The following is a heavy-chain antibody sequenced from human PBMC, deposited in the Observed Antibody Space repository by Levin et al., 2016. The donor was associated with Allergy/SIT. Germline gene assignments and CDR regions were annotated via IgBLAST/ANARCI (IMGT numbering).Heavy chain of an antibody. D-gene: IGHD4-11*01. J-gene: IGHJ4*02. V-gene: IGHV4-39*01. CDR1: GGSISSSSYY. CDR3: ARQDYSNYYFDY. CDR2: IYYSGST. Sequence: SETLSLTCTVSGGSISSSSYYWGWIRQPPGKGLEWIGSIYYSGSTYYNPSLKSRVTISVDTSKNQFSLKLSSVTAADTAVYYCARQDYSNYYFDYWGQGTLVTVSS.